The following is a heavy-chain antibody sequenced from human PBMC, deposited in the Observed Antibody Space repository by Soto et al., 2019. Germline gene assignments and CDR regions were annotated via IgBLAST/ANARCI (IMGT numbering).Heavy chain of an antibody. CDR3: KRDLGTVVSSWGPGMEV. D-gene: IGHD2-15*01. J-gene: IGHJ6*01. CDR1: GFTFSSYA. CDR2: ISYDGSNK. V-gene: IGHV3-30-3*01. Sequence: GGSLRLSCAASGFTFSSYAMHWVRQATGKGLDWVAVISYDGSNKYYSASVKGRFTISRDNSKNTVYLQMNSXRSEDTAVYYCKRDLGTVVSSWGPGMEVLEQGTSVTVFS.